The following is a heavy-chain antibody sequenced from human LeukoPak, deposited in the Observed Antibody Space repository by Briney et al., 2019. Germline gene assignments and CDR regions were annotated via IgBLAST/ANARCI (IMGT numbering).Heavy chain of an antibody. J-gene: IGHJ3*02. CDR1: GGSISSSSYY. CDR3: ARADFWSGYYPPLLHAFDI. CDR2: IYYSGST. D-gene: IGHD3-3*01. V-gene: IGHV4-39*07. Sequence: MSSETLSLTCTVSGGSISSSSYYWGWLRQPPWKGLEWIVSIYYSGSTNYNPSLKSRVTISVDTSKNQLSLKLSSVTAADTAMYYCARADFWSGYYPPLLHAFDIWGQGTMVTVSS.